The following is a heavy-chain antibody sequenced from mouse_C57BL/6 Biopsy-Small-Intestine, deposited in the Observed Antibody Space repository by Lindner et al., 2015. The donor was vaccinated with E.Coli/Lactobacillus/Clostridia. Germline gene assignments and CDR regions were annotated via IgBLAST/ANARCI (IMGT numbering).Heavy chain of an antibody. CDR3: VTSRPYVWSGYAYGMDV. J-gene: IGHJ1*01. D-gene: IGHD1-1*01. CDR1: GYTLTELS. Sequence: SVKVSCKASGYTLTELSMHWVRQAPGKGLEWMGGFDPEDGETIYAQKFQGRVTMTEDTSTDTAYMELSSLRAEDTAVYYCVTSRPYVWSGYAYGMDVWGQGTTVTVSS. CDR2: FDPEDGET. V-gene: IGHV1-18*01.